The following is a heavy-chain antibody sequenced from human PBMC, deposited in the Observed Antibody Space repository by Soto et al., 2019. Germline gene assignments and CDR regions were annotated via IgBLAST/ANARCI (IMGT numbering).Heavy chain of an antibody. CDR3: ARVGTLYAMDV. CDR2: ISGSGGST. J-gene: IGHJ6*02. V-gene: IGHV3-23*01. CDR1: GFTFRNYA. D-gene: IGHD7-27*01. Sequence: GGSLRLSCVASGFTFRNYAMSWVRQAPGKGLEWVSAISGSGGSTYYADSVRGRITISRDNSKDTVYLQMNSLRAEDTAVYYCARVGTLYAMDVWGQGTTVTVSS.